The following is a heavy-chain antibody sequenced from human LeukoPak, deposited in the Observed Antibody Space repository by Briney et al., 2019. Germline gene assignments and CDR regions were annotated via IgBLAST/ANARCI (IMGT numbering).Heavy chain of an antibody. CDR2: ISGSGGST. CDR1: GFTFSSYA. J-gene: IGHJ4*02. D-gene: IGHD3-10*01. CDR3: AKSKSLWFGEFDY. V-gene: IGHV3-23*01. Sequence: GGSLRLSCAASGFTFSSYAMSWVRQAPGRGLEWVSAISGSGGSTYYADSVKGRFTISRDNSKNTLYLQMNSLRAEDTAVYYCAKSKSLWFGEFDYWGQGTLVTVSS.